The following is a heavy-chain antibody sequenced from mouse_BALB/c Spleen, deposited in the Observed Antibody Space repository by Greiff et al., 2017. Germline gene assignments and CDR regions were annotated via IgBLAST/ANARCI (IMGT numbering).Heavy chain of an antibody. CDR2: ISDGGSYT. V-gene: IGHV5-4*02. Sequence: EVKVEESGGGLVKPGGSLKLSCAASGFTFSDYYMYWVRQTPEKRLEWVATISDGGSYTYYPDSVKGRFTISRDNAKNNLYLQMSSLKSEDTAMYYCAREGGIYYGNCRTWFAYWGKGTLVTVSA. J-gene: IGHJ3*01. CDR3: AREGGIYYGNCRTWFAY. CDR1: GFTFSDYY. D-gene: IGHD2-1*01.